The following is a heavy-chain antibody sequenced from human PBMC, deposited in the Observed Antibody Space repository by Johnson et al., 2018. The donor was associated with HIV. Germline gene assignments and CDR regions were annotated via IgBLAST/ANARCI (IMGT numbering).Heavy chain of an antibody. CDR3: ARVGNGDYGWSFDI. CDR1: GFTFDDYA. V-gene: IGHV3-9*01. Sequence: VQLVESGGGLVQPGRSLRLSCAASGFTFDDYAMHWVRQAPGKGLEWVSGISWNSGSIGYADSVKGRFTFSRDNAKNSLYLQMNSLRAEDTAMYYCARVGNGDYGWSFDIWGQGTTVTISS. CDR2: ISWNSGSI. D-gene: IGHD4-17*01. J-gene: IGHJ3*02.